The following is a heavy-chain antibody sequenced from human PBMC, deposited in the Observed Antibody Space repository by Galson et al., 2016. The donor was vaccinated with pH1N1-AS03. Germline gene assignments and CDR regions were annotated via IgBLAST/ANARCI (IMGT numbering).Heavy chain of an antibody. CDR1: GYTFSRYY. V-gene: IGHV1-46*01. D-gene: IGHD3-10*01. CDR3: ATYGSGSPGGFDY. CDR2: IDPSIGST. J-gene: IGHJ4*02. Sequence: SVKVSCKASGYTFSRYYMHWMRQAPGQGPEWMGVIDPSIGSTTYAQKFQGRVTMTRDTATTTAYMELSSLRSDDTAVYYCATYGSGSPGGFDYWGQGALIPVPS.